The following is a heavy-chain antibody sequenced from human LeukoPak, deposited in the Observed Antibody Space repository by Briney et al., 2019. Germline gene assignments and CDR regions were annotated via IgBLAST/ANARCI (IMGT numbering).Heavy chain of an antibody. Sequence: ASVKVSCKASGYTFTGYYMHWVRQAPGQGLEWMGRINPNSGGTNYAQKFQGRVTMTRDTSISAAYMELSRLRSDDTAVYYCAGDFSLRVYAIPVNYFDYWGQGTLVTVSS. J-gene: IGHJ4*02. CDR1: GYTFTGYY. CDR3: AGDFSLRVYAIPVNYFDY. D-gene: IGHD2-8*01. V-gene: IGHV1-2*06. CDR2: INPNSGGT.